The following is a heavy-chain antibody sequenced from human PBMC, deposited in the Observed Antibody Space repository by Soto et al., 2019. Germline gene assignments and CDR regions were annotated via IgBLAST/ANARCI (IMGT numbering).Heavy chain of an antibody. Sequence: GGSLRLSCAASGFTFSTYAIHWVRQAPGKGLEWVAIISYDGSNKYYADSVKGRFTISRDNSKNTLSLQMNSLRAEDTAIYYCAKLGYTYANYFDYWGQGT. V-gene: IGHV3-30*18. D-gene: IGHD5-18*01. CDR3: AKLGYTYANYFDY. J-gene: IGHJ4*02. CDR2: ISYDGSNK. CDR1: GFTFSTYA.